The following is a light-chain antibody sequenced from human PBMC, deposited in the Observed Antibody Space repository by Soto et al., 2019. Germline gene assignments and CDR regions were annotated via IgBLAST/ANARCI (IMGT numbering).Light chain of an antibody. V-gene: IGLV2-11*01. CDR3: CSYAGSYSYV. CDR1: SSDVGGYNY. J-gene: IGLJ1*01. Sequence: QSALTQPRSVSGSPGQSVAISCTGTSSDVGGYNYVSWYRQHPGKAPKLIIYDVTKRPSGVPDRFSGSSSGNTASLTISGLQAEDGADYFCCSYAGSYSYVFGTGTKVTVL. CDR2: DVT.